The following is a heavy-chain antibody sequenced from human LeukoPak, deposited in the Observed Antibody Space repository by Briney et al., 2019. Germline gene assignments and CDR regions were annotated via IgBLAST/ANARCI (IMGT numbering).Heavy chain of an antibody. D-gene: IGHD3-16*01. CDR2: INTNTGNP. V-gene: IGHV7-4-1*02. CDR3: ARVGEWLGIYFDY. J-gene: IGHJ4*02. CDR1: GYTFTSYD. Sequence: GASVKVSCKASGYTFTSYDINWVRQATGQGLEWMGWINTNTGNPTYAQGFTGRFVFSLDTSVSTAYLQISSLKAEDTAVYYCARVGEWLGIYFDYWGQGTLVTVSS.